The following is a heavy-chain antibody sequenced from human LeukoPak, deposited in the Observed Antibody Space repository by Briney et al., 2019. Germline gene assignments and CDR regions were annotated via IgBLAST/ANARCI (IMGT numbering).Heavy chain of an antibody. Sequence: GGSLRLSCAASGFTFSSYGMHWVRQAPGKGLEWVSSISSSSYIYYADSVKGRFTISRDNAKNSLYLQMNSLRAEDTAVYYCARDVELWLIWGQGTMVTVSS. CDR2: ISSSSYI. D-gene: IGHD3-10*01. CDR3: ARDVELWLI. J-gene: IGHJ3*02. V-gene: IGHV3-21*01. CDR1: GFTFSSYG.